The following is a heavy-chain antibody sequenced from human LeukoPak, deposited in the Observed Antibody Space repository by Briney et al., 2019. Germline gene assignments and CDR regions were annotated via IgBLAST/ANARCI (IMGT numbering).Heavy chain of an antibody. CDR3: ARGLLGATTSYFDY. CDR2: ITYDGSNK. V-gene: IGHV3-30-3*01. D-gene: IGHD1-26*01. Sequence: GRSLRLSCAASGFTFSSYAMHWVRQAPGKELEWVAVITYDGSNKYYADSVKGRFTISRDNSKNTLYLQMNSLRPEDTAVYYCARGLLGATTSYFDYWGQGTLVTVSS. CDR1: GFTFSSYA. J-gene: IGHJ4*02.